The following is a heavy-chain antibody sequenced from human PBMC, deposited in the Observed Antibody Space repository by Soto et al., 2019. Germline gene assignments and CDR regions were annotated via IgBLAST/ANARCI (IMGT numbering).Heavy chain of an antibody. V-gene: IGHV4-59*01. Sequence: SETLSLTCTVSGGSISSYYWSWIRQPPGKGLEWIGYIYYSGSTNYNPSLKSRVTISVDTSKNQFSLKLSSVTAADTAVYYCARGGYVPREPQSNCDFDYWGQGTLVSVAS. CDR2: IYYSGST. D-gene: IGHD4-4*01. J-gene: IGHJ4*02. CDR3: ARGGYVPREPQSNCDFDY. CDR1: GGSISSYY.